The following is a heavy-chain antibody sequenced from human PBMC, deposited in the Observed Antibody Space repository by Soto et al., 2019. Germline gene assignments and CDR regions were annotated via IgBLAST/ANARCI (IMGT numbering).Heavy chain of an antibody. CDR3: ARGRALCGGDCYSAFDL. CDR1: GYTFTSYG. V-gene: IGHV1-18*01. CDR2: ISAYNGNT. D-gene: IGHD2-21*02. Sequence: QVQLVQSGAELKKPGASVKVSCKASGYTFTSYGISWVRQAPGQGLEWMGWISAYNGNTNYAQKLQGRVTMTTDTSTSTAYMELRSLRSLDTAVYYCARGRALCGGDCYSAFDLWVRGTLVTVSS. J-gene: IGHJ2*01.